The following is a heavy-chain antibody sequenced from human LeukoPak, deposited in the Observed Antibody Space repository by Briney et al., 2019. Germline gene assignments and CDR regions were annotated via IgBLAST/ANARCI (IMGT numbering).Heavy chain of an antibody. V-gene: IGHV1-18*01. CDR3: ARDRYGSGSYPHPNPTRTFDY. CDR1: GYTFTSYG. D-gene: IGHD3-10*01. J-gene: IGHJ4*02. CDR2: ISAYNGNT. Sequence: GASVKGSCKASGYTFTSYGFSWVRPAPGQGLEWMGWISAYNGNTNYAQKLQGRVTMTTDTSTSTAYMELRSLRSDDTAVYYCARDRYGSGSYPHPNPTRTFDYWGQGTLVTVSS.